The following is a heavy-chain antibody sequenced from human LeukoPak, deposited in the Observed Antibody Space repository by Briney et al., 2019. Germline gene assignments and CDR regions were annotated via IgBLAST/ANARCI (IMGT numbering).Heavy chain of an antibody. Sequence: GGSLRLSCAASGFTFSSYWMSWVRQAPGKGLEWVANIKQDGSEKYYVDSVKGRFTIFRDKAKNSLYLQMNSLRVEDTAVYYCARDHNYAFDNWGQGTLVSVAS. CDR1: GFTFSSYW. D-gene: IGHD1-1*01. CDR3: ARDHNYAFDN. CDR2: IKQDGSEK. V-gene: IGHV3-7*01. J-gene: IGHJ4*02.